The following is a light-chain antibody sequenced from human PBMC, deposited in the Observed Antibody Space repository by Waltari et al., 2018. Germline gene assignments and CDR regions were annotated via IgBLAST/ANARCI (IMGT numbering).Light chain of an antibody. V-gene: IGKV2-40*01. Sequence: DIVMTQTPLSLPITPGEPASISCRSSQSLLHSNGNTYLHWYLQKPGQSPQLLIYGGSNRASGVPDRFSGSGSGTDFTLKISKVEAEDVGVYYCVQAIAFPFTFGPWTKLDIK. CDR2: GGS. CDR1: QSLLHSNGNTY. CDR3: VQAIAFPFT. J-gene: IGKJ3*01.